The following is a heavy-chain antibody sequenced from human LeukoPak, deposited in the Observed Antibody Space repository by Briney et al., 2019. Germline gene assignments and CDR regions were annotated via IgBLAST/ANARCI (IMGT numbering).Heavy chain of an antibody. Sequence: GASVKVSCKVSGYTLTELSMHWVRQAPGKGLEWMGWISAYNGNTNYAQKLQGRVTMTTDTSTSTAYMELRSLRSDDTAVYYCARVLSTLIPFDYWGQGTLVTVSS. CDR3: ARVLSTLIPFDY. CDR2: ISAYNGNT. V-gene: IGHV1-18*01. J-gene: IGHJ4*02. CDR1: GYTLTELS. D-gene: IGHD2/OR15-2a*01.